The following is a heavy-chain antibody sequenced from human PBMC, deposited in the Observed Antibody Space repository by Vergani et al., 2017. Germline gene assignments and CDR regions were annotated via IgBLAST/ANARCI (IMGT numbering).Heavy chain of an antibody. CDR2: INTNTGNP. CDR3: ARGPSPLYYYYYDGMDV. CDR1: GYTFTSYA. V-gene: IGHV7-4-1*02. Sequence: QVQLVQSGSELKKPGASVKVSCKASGYTFTSYAMNWVRQAPGQGLEWMGWINTNTGNPTYAQGLTGRFVFSLDTSVSTAYLQISSLKAEDTAVYYCARGPSPLYYYYYDGMDVWGQGTTVTVSS. J-gene: IGHJ6*02.